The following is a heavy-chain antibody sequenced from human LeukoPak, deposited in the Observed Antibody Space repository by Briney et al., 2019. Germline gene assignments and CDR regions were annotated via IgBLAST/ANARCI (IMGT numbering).Heavy chain of an antibody. CDR3: AKDTAVAGTFPLYFDY. CDR1: GSTFSSYG. J-gene: IGHJ4*02. CDR2: IRYDGSNK. D-gene: IGHD6-19*01. Sequence: GGSLRLSCAASGSTFSSYGMHWVRQAPGKGLEWVAFIRYDGSNKYYADSVKGRFTISRDNSKNTLYLQMNSLRAEDTAVYYCAKDTAVAGTFPLYFDYWGQGTLVTVSS. V-gene: IGHV3-30*02.